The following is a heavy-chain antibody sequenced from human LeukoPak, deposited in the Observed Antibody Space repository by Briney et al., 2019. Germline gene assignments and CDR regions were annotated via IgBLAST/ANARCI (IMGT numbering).Heavy chain of an antibody. CDR2: IYYSGST. D-gene: IGHD6-19*01. CDR1: GGSISSYY. V-gene: IGHV4-59*01. CDR3: ARDISGWAFFDY. Sequence: TPSETLSLTCTVSGGSISSYYWSWIRQPPGKGLEWIGYIYYSGSTNYNPSLKSRVTISVDTSKNQFSLKLSSVTAADTAVYYCARDISGWAFFDYWGQGTLVTVS. J-gene: IGHJ4*02.